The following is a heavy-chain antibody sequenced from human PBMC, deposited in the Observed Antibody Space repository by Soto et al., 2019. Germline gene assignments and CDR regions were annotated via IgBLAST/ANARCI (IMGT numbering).Heavy chain of an antibody. CDR1: GYTFTSYY. D-gene: IGHD3-9*01. CDR2: IIPILGIA. J-gene: IGHJ3*02. V-gene: IGHV1-69*02. CDR3: SYLMAPLRYFDDDAFDI. Sequence: SVKVSCKASGYTFTSYYMHWVRQAPGQGLEWKGRIIPILGIANYAQKFQGRVTITADKSTSTAYKELSSLRSGDTAVYYCSYLMAPLRYFDDDAFDIWGQGTMVTVSS.